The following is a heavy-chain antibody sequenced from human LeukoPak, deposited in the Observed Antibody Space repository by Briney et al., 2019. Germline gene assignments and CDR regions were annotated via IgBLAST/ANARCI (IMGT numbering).Heavy chain of an antibody. CDR1: GYTFTRYY. CDR2: IIPIFGTA. Sequence: SVKVSCKASGYTFTRYYMHWVRQAPGQGLEWMGGIIPIFGTANYAQKFQGRVTITADESTSTAYMELSSLRSEDTAVYYCASGSRYYPLRFLEWLRPYYYYGMDVWGQGTTVTVSS. D-gene: IGHD3-3*01. V-gene: IGHV1-69*13. CDR3: ASGSRYYPLRFLEWLRPYYYYGMDV. J-gene: IGHJ6*02.